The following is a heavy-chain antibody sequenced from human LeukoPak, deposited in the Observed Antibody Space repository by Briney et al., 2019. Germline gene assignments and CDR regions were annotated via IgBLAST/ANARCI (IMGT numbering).Heavy chain of an antibody. CDR2: INEDGSRQ. CDR3: ARDHAYSSFDI. D-gene: IGHD4-11*01. CDR1: GFTFSNAW. V-gene: IGHV3-7*01. J-gene: IGHJ3*02. Sequence: GGSLRLSCAASGFTFSNAWMSWVRQAPGKGLEWVANINEDGSRQNYVDSVKGRFTISRDNAQNSVFLQLNSLRVEDTAVYFCARDHAYSSFDIWGQGTMVTVSS.